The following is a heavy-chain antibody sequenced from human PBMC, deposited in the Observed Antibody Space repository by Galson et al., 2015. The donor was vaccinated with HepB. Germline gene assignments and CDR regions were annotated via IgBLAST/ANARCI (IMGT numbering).Heavy chain of an antibody. CDR2: INPNSGGT. Sequence: SVKVSCKASGYTFTGYYMHWVRQAPGQGLEWMGRINPNSGGTNYAQKFQGRVTMTRDTSISTAYMELSRLRSDDTAVYYCASGTVTTYDNYYYYYMDVWGKGTTVTVSS. CDR3: ASGTVTTYDNYYYYYMDV. D-gene: IGHD4-17*01. J-gene: IGHJ6*03. CDR1: GYTFTGYY. V-gene: IGHV1-2*06.